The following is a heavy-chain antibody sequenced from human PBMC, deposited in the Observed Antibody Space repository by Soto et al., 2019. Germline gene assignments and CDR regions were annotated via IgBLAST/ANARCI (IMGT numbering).Heavy chain of an antibody. Sequence: QVQLVQSGAEVKKPGSSVKVSCKASGGTFSSYTISWVRQAPGQGLEWMGRIIPILGIANYAQKFQGRVTITADKSTSTAYMELSSLRSEDTAGYYCACGGHCSSTSCSDGIDYWGQGNLVTVSS. J-gene: IGHJ4*02. D-gene: IGHD2-2*01. CDR3: ACGGHCSSTSCSDGIDY. V-gene: IGHV1-69*02. CDR2: IIPILGIA. CDR1: GGTFSSYT.